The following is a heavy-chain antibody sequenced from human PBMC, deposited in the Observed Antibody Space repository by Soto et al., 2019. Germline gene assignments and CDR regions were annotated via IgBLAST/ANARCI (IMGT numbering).Heavy chain of an antibody. Sequence: ASVKVSCKASGYTFTGYYMHWVRQAPGQGLEWMGWINPNSGGTNYAQKFQGWVTMTRDTSISTAYMELSRLRSDDTAVYYCARDGYPPPVQLERGREYYYYMDVWGKGTTVTVSS. D-gene: IGHD1-1*01. CDR1: GYTFTGYY. J-gene: IGHJ6*03. CDR2: INPNSGGT. CDR3: ARDGYPPPVQLERGREYYYYMDV. V-gene: IGHV1-2*04.